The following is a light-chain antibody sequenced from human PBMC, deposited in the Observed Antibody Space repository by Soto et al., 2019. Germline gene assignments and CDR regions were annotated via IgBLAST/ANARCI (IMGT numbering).Light chain of an antibody. CDR2: KAS. V-gene: IGKV1-5*03. Sequence: DIQMTQSPSTLSACVGDRVTITCRASQSISSWLAGYQQKPGKAPKLLIYKASSLESGVPSRFSGSGSGTEFTLTISSLQPDDFATYYCQHPGTFGQGTKVEIK. J-gene: IGKJ1*01. CDR3: QHPGT. CDR1: QSISSW.